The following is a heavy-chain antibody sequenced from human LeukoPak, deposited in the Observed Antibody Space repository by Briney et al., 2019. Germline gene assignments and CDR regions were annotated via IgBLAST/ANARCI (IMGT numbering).Heavy chain of an antibody. V-gene: IGHV1-8*01. D-gene: IGHD2-2*01. Sequence: ASVKVSCKASGYTFTSYDINWVRQATGQGLEWMGWMNPNSGNTGYAQKFQGRVTMTRNTSISTAYMELSSLRSEDTAVYYCASFPAAIRGPYYYYYGMDVWGQGTTVTVSS. CDR2: MNPNSGNT. CDR1: GYTFTSYD. J-gene: IGHJ6*02. CDR3: ASFPAAIRGPYYYYYGMDV.